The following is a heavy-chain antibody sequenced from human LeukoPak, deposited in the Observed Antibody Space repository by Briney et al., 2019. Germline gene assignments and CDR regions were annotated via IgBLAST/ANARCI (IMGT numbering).Heavy chain of an antibody. CDR1: GLTFSNAW. CDR3: TTEDIVVSPAANY. V-gene: IGHV3-15*01. D-gene: IGHD2-2*01. CDR2: IKSKTDGGTT. J-gene: IGHJ4*02. Sequence: GGSLRLSCVVSGLTFSNAWMSWVRQAPGKGLEWVGRIKSKTDGGTTDYAAPVKGRFTISTDHSKNTLYLQMNSLKAEDTAVSYCTTEDIVVSPAANYWGQGTLVTVSS.